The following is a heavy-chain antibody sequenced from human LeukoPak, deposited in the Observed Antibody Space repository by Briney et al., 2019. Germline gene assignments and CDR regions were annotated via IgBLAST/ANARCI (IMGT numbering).Heavy chain of an antibody. CDR3: VRDPLWAFDG. V-gene: IGHV3-48*04. Sequence: GGSLRLSCVASGFTFRSYSMNWVRQAPGKGLEWVSYITVSGTGRYYADSVQGRFTISRDDARNSLSLQMISLRAEDTAVYYLVRDPLWAFDGWGKGTVVTVSS. J-gene: IGHJ3*01. CDR1: GFTFRSYS. CDR2: ITVSGTGR. D-gene: IGHD2-21*01.